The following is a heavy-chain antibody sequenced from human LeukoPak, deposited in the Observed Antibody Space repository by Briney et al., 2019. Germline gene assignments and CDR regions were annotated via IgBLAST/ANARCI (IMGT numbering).Heavy chain of an antibody. V-gene: IGHV4-59*01. CDR2: IYYSGST. CDR3: ARIPYDYVWGSYRYNGFDY. CDR1: GGSISSYY. J-gene: IGHJ4*02. Sequence: SETLSLTCTVSGGSISSYYWSWIRQPPGKGLEWIGYIYYSGSTNYNPSLKSRVTISVDTSKNQFSLKLSSVTAADTAVYYCARIPYDYVWGSYRYNGFDYWGQGTLVTVSS. D-gene: IGHD3-16*02.